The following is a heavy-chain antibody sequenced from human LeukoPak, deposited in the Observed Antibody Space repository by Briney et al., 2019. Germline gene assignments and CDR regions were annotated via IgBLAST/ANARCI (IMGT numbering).Heavy chain of an antibody. V-gene: IGHV3-15*07. Sequence: GESLRLSCAASGLTFTDAWMNWVRQTPGKGLEWVGRINTKAGGGTTDYAAPVKGRFTISRDDSKNTLSLQMNSLKTEDTAVYYCNTFPPPHHYWGQGTLVTVSS. J-gene: IGHJ4*02. CDR1: GLTFTDAW. CDR2: INTKAGGGTT. CDR3: NTFPPPHHY.